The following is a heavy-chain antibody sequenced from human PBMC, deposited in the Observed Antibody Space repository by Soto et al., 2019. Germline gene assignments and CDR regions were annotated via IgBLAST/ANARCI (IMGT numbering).Heavy chain of an antibody. J-gene: IGHJ3*02. Sequence: GGSLRLSCAASGFTFSSYWMHWVRQAPGKGLVWVSRINSDGSSTSYADSVKGRFTISRDNANNTLYLQMNSLRAEDTAVYYCARVSRQWLVPENAFDIWGQGTMVTVSS. D-gene: IGHD6-19*01. CDR1: GFTFSSYW. CDR2: INSDGSST. CDR3: ARVSRQWLVPENAFDI. V-gene: IGHV3-74*01.